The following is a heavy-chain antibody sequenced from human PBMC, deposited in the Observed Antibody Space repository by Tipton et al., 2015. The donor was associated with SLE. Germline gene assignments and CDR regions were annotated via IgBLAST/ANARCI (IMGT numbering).Heavy chain of an antibody. J-gene: IGHJ5*02. CDR1: GGPVSSGSYY. CDR2: IYYSGST. V-gene: IGHV4-61*01. CDR3: TRDLRDTDNWFDP. Sequence: TLSLTCTVSGGPVSSGSYYWSWIRQPPGKGLEWIGYIYYSGSTNYNPSLKSRVTISVDTSKNQFSLKLSSVTAADTAVYYCTRDLRDTDNWFDPWGQGTLVTVSS.